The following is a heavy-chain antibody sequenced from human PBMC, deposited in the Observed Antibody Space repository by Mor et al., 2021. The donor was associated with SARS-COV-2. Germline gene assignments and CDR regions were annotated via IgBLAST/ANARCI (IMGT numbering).Heavy chain of an antibody. V-gene: IGHV4-30-2*04. D-gene: IGHD3-10*01. CDR3: ARDDYYGSGSYLPYNWFDP. Sequence: YYNPSLKSRLTISVDTSKNQFSLKLSSVTAADTAVYYCARDDYYGSGSYLPYNWFDPWGQGTLVTVSS. J-gene: IGHJ5*02.